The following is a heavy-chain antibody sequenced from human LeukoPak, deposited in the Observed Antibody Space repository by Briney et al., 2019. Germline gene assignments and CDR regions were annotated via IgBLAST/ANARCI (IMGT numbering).Heavy chain of an antibody. V-gene: IGHV1-18*01. CDR3: ARAVPAAPIYYYYYMDV. J-gene: IGHJ6*03. CDR1: GYTFTSYG. CDR2: ISAYNGNT. D-gene: IGHD2-2*01. Sequence: GASVKVSCKASGYTFTSYGISWVRQAPGQGLEWMGWISAYNGNTNYAQKLQGRVTMTTDTSTCAAYMELRSLRSDDTAVYYCARAVPAAPIYYYYYMDVWGKGTTVTVSS.